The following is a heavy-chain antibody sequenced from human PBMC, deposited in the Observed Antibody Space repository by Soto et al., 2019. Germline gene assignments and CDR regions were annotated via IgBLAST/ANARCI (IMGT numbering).Heavy chain of an antibody. V-gene: IGHV4-34*01. D-gene: IGHD2-21*02. CDR1: GGSFSGYY. CDR2: INHSGST. Sequence: TSETLSLTCAVYGGSFSGYYWSWIRQPPGKGLEWIGEINHSGSTNYNPSLKSRVTISVDTSKNQFSLKLNSVTAADTAVYYCARDLWGYCGTDCYPLDVWGRGTTVTVSS. J-gene: IGHJ6*02. CDR3: ARDLWGYCGTDCYPLDV.